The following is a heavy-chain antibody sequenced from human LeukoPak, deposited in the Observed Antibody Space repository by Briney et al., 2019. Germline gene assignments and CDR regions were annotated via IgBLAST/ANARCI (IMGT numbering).Heavy chain of an antibody. CDR3: ARGRVSSSTWYSTYYYFFYMDF. CDR1: DDSITMYY. CDR2: VDHTGST. Sequence: SETLSLTCTVSDDSITMYYWTWIRQPPGKGLEWIGYVDHTGSTKFNPSLNGRISISRDTSNNFFSLRLRSVAAADTAVYFCARGRVSSSTWYSTYYYFFYMDFWGKGTTVTVSS. D-gene: IGHD4-11*01. J-gene: IGHJ6*03. V-gene: IGHV4-59*01.